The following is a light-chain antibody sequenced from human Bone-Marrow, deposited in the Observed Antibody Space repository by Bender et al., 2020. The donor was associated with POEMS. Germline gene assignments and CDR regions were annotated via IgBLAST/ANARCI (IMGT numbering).Light chain of an antibody. V-gene: IGLV2-14*01. CDR3: QSYDNSLGGWV. J-gene: IGLJ3*02. CDR1: SSDVRDYNY. Sequence: QSALTQPASVSGSPGQSITISCTGTSSDVRDYNYVSWYQQHPGKAPKLIIYDVTYRPSGVSNRFSGSKSGNTASLAITGLQAEDEGDYYCQSYDNSLGGWVFGGGTKLTVL. CDR2: DVT.